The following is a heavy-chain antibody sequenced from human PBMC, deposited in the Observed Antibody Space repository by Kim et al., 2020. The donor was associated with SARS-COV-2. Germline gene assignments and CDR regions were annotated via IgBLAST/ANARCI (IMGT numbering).Heavy chain of an antibody. V-gene: IGHV4-34*01. D-gene: IGHD3-3*01. Sequence: NPSLKSRVTLSVDTSKNQFSLKLSSVTAADTAVYYCARELTIFFYYGMDVWGQGTTVTVSS. CDR3: ARELTIFFYYGMDV. J-gene: IGHJ6*02.